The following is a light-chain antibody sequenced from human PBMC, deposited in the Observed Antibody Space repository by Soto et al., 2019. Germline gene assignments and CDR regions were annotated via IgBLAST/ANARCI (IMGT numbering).Light chain of an antibody. CDR1: SSNLGAGYD. CDR3: SSYRSSILV. Sequence: QSVLTQPPSMSGAPGQRVTMSCTGSSSNLGAGYDVHWYQRLPGAAPKLLIYDNTHRPSGVPNRFSGSKSGTSASLAITGLQAEDEADYYCSSYRSSILVFGGGTKVTVL. V-gene: IGLV1-40*01. J-gene: IGLJ3*02. CDR2: DNT.